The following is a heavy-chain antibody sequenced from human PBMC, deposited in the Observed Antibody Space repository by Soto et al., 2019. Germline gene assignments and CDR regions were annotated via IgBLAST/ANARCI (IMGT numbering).Heavy chain of an antibody. Sequence: GASLTVSCKASGCAFGSYTISWVRQAPGQGLEWMGRIIPILGIANYAQKFQGRVTITADKSTSTAYMELSSLRSEDTAVYYCARARGYCSGGSCYPVSYWFDPWGQGTLVTVSS. CDR2: IIPILGIA. D-gene: IGHD2-15*01. CDR3: ARARGYCSGGSCYPVSYWFDP. CDR1: GCAFGSYT. V-gene: IGHV1-69*02. J-gene: IGHJ5*02.